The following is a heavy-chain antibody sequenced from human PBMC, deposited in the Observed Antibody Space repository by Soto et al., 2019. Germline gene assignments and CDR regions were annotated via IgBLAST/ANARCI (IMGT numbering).Heavy chain of an antibody. CDR2: IWYDGSNK. V-gene: IGHV3-33*01. J-gene: IGHJ6*02. CDR3: ARATGGTIRARLYYCYYGMDV. CDR1: GFTFSSYG. Sequence: PGGSLRLSCAASGFTFSSYGMHWVRQAPGKGLEWVAVIWYDGSNKYYADSVRGRFTISRDNSKNTLYLQMNSLRAEDTAVYYCARATGGTIRARLYYCYYGMDVCGQGTTVIVSS. D-gene: IGHD7-27*01.